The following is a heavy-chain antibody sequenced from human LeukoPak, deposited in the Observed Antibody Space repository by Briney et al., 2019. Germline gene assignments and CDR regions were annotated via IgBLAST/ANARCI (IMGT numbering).Heavy chain of an antibody. CDR1: GFTFSSYG. CDR2: IWYDGSNK. D-gene: IGHD1-26*01. Sequence: PGRSLRPSCAASGFTFSSYGMHWVRQAPGKGLEWVAVIWYDGSNKYYADSVKGRFTISRDNSKNTLYLQMNSLRAEDTAVYYCARDPARYSGTPYFDYWGQGTLVTVSS. J-gene: IGHJ4*02. V-gene: IGHV3-33*01. CDR3: ARDPARYSGTPYFDY.